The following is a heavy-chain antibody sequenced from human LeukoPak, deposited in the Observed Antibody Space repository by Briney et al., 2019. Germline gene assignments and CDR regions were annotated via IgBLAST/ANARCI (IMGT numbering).Heavy chain of an antibody. D-gene: IGHD3-3*01. J-gene: IGHJ6*03. Sequence: SETLSLTCTVSGGSISSHYWSWIRQPPAKGLEWIGYIYYSGSTNYNPSLKSRVTISVDTSKNQFSLKLSSVTAADTAVYYCARGIQTIFRVDYYYYYMDVWGKGTTVTVSS. CDR2: IYYSGST. CDR3: ARGIQTIFRVDYYYYYMDV. CDR1: GGSISSHY. V-gene: IGHV4-59*11.